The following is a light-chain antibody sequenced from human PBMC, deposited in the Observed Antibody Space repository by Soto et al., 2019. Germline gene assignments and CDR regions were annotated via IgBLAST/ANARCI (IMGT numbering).Light chain of an antibody. CDR1: QRLXSW. CDR2: DAS. Sequence: IQMTQCASTLSASVGDRVTISCRASQRLXSWLAWYQQKPGKAPKILXYDASSLDSGGPSRCSGSGSGTEFTLTISSMQPDDFATYYCQQYNSYTWTFGQGTKVDIK. J-gene: IGKJ1*01. V-gene: IGKV1-5*01. CDR3: QQYNSYTWT.